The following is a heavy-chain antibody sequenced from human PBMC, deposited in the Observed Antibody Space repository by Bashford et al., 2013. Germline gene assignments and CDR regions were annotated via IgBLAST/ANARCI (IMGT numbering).Heavy chain of an antibody. V-gene: IGHV4-31*03. J-gene: IGHJ4*02. CDR1: GGSVNSGGYY. Sequence: SETLSLTCTVSGGSVNSGGYYWTWIRYHPGKGLEWIGNIHYSGTTSYNASLKSRLLISVDTSKNQFFLKLSSVTAADTATYYCARIGPAWRGPFDNWGQGTLVTVSS. CDR2: IHYSGTT. CDR3: ARIGPAWRGPFDN.